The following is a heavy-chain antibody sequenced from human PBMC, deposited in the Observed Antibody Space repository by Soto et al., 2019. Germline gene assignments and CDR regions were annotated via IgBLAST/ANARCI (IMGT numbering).Heavy chain of an antibody. CDR1: GFTFSSYS. CDR3: ARDRERLLWFGEFDY. Sequence: EVQLVESGGGLVQPGGSLRLSCAASGFTFSSYSMNWVRQAPGKGLEWVSYISSSSSTIYYADSVKGRFTISRDNAKNSLYLQMNSLRAEDTAVYYCARDRERLLWFGEFDYWGQGTLVTVSS. V-gene: IGHV3-48*01. J-gene: IGHJ4*02. D-gene: IGHD3-10*01. CDR2: ISSSSSTI.